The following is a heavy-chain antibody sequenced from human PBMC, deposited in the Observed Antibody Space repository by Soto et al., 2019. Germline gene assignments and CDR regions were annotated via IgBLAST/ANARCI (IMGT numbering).Heavy chain of an antibody. V-gene: IGHV3-23*01. CDR3: AKSGPTNYFDF. J-gene: IGHJ4*02. CDR2: ITGGSGFT. Sequence: PGGSLRLSCAASGFTFSTFAMNWVRQAPGKGLEWVSGITGGSGFTFYADSVKGRFTISRDDSENTLSLQMSSLRAEDTAKYYCAKSGPTNYFDFWGQGTLVTVSS. D-gene: IGHD1-26*01. CDR1: GFTFSTFA.